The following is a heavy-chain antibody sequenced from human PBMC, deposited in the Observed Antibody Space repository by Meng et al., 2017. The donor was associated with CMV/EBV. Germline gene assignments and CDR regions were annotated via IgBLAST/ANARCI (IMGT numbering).Heavy chain of an antibody. CDR2: IKSKTDGGKT. CDR1: TFSNAW. V-gene: IGHV3-15*01. Sequence: TFSNAWMSWVRQAPGKGLEWVGRIKSKTDGGKTDYAAPVKGRFTISRDDSKNTLYLQMNSLKTEDTAVYYCTTEDIVVVPYYYGMDVWGQGTTVTVSS. D-gene: IGHD2-2*01. CDR3: TTEDIVVVPYYYGMDV. J-gene: IGHJ6*02.